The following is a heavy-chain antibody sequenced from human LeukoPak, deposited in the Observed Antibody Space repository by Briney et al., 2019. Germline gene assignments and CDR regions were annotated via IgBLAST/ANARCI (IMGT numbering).Heavy chain of an antibody. CDR3: ARELWFGEPLDAFDS. CDR2: INPNSGGT. J-gene: IGHJ3*02. V-gene: IGHV1-2*02. Sequence: ASVKVSCKASGYTFTGYYMHWVRQAPGQGLEWMGWINPNSGGTNYAQKFQGRVTMTRDTSISTAYMELSRLRSDDTAVYYCARELWFGEPLDAFDSGGQGTMVTVSS. CDR1: GYTFTGYY. D-gene: IGHD3-10*01.